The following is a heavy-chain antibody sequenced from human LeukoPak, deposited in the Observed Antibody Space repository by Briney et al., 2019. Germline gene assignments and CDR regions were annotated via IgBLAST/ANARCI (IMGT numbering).Heavy chain of an antibody. V-gene: IGHV4-59*12. J-gene: IGHJ5*02. CDR3: ARAAYCSGGSCYETNWFDP. CDR2: IYYSGST. D-gene: IGHD2-15*01. CDR1: GGSISSYY. Sequence: SETLSLTCTVSGGSISSYYWSWIRQPPGKGLEWIGYIYYSGSTNYNPSLKSRVTISVDTSKNQFSLKLSSVTAANTAVYYCARAAYCSGGSCYETNWFDPWGQGTLVTVSS.